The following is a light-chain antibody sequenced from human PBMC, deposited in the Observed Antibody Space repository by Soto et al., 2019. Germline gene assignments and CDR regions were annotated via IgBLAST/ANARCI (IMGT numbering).Light chain of an antibody. CDR3: GVWDDTGSGRWV. CDR1: RSNIGNNI. V-gene: IGLV1-44*01. CDR2: RTG. J-gene: IGLJ3*02. Sequence: QSGLTQPPSASGTPGQIITISCSGSRSNIGNNIVTWFQQFPGAAPKVVIYRTGQRPSGVPDRFSGSKSGTTASLAISGLQPEDEAVYYCGVWDDTGSGRWVFGGGTKVTAL.